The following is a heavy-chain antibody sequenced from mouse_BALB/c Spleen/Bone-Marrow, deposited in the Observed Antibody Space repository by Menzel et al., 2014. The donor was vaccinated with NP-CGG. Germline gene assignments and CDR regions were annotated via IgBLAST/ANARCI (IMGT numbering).Heavy chain of an antibody. CDR2: IWSDGST. CDR3: ARHRYYAMDY. V-gene: IGHV2-6-1*01. CDR1: GFSLTNYG. Sequence: VMLVESGPGLVAPSQSLSITCTISGFSLTNYGVRWVRQPPGKGLEWLVVIWSDGSTTYNSALKSRLSISKDNSKSQVFLKMNSLQTDDTAMYYCARHRYYAMDYWGQGTSVTVSS. J-gene: IGHJ4*01.